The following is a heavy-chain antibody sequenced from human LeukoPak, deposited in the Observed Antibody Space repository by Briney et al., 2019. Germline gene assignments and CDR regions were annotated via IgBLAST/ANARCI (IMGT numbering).Heavy chain of an antibody. CDR3: AKGGSYSPPYFDY. J-gene: IGHJ4*02. V-gene: IGHV3-23*01. D-gene: IGHD1-26*01. CDR2: ISGSGGST. Sequence: GGSLRLSCAASGFTFSRFTMNWVRQAPGKGLEWDSAISGSGGSTYYADSVKGRFTISRDNSKNTLYLQMNSLRAEDTAVYYCAKGGSYSPPYFDYWGQGTLVTVSS. CDR1: GFTFSRFT.